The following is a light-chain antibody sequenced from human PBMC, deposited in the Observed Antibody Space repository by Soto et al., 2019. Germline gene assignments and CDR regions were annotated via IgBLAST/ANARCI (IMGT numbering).Light chain of an antibody. CDR2: LGS. CDR1: QSLLYSNGYNY. Sequence: DLVMTQSPLSLKVTPGEPATISCRSSQSLLYSNGYNYVDWYLQKPGQSPQLLIYLGSNRASGVPDRFSGSGSGTDFTLKINRVEAEDVGVYYCMQALQLRTFGQGTKVEIK. V-gene: IGKV2-28*01. CDR3: MQALQLRT. J-gene: IGKJ1*01.